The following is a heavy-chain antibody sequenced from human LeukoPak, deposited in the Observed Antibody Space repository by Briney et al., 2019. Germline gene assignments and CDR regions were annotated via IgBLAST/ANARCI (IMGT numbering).Heavy chain of an antibody. V-gene: IGHV4-39*01. Sequence: SETLSLTCSVSGDSVSSNNYYWGWIRQPPGKGLEWIGSIYYGGSTYYNPSLKSRVTISVDTSMNQFSLKLSFVTTADTAVYYCARALGYCSGGSCTRGYNWFDPWGQGTLVTVPS. CDR2: IYYGGST. CDR3: ARALGYCSGGSCTRGYNWFDP. D-gene: IGHD2-15*01. J-gene: IGHJ5*02. CDR1: GDSVSSNNYY.